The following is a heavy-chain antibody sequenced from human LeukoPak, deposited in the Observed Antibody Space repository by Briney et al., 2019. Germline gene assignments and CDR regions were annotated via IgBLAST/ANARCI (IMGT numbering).Heavy chain of an antibody. CDR2: IYHSGST. D-gene: IGHD3-10*01. J-gene: IGHJ4*02. Sequence: PSETLSLTCAVSGGSISSSNWWSWVRQPPGKGLEWIGEIYHSGSTNYNPSLKSRVTISVDKSKNQFSLKLSSVTAADTAVYYCASPRPGWFGEYYFDYWGQGTLVTVSS. V-gene: IGHV4-4*02. CDR3: ASPRPGWFGEYYFDY. CDR1: GGSISSSNW.